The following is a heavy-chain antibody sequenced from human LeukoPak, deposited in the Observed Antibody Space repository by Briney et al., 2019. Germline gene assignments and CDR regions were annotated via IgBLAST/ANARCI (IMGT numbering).Heavy chain of an antibody. J-gene: IGHJ6*04. CDR3: ARDPAGVLAAAYYYFVIGV. CDR2: LITIIGTA. V-gene: IGHV1-69*13. D-gene: IGHD2-2*01. CDR1: RRTFSSYA. Sequence: SVKVSCKASRRTFSSYAISGLRQAPGQGVEWMGGLITIIGTAKYAQKFQGRVTITADESTSTAYMGLSSLRSEDTAVYYCARDPAGVLAAAYYYFVIGVWGRGTTVTVSS.